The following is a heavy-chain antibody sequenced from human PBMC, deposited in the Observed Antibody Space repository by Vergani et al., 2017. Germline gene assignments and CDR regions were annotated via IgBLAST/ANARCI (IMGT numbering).Heavy chain of an antibody. CDR1: GVSISSISYY. D-gene: IGHD3-22*01. CDR2: MYYSGST. J-gene: IGHJ3*02. CDR3: ARHFDSSGYYYRIDAFNI. Sequence: QLQLQESGPGLVKPSETLSLTCTVSGVSISSISYYWGWIRQPPGRGLEGIGSMYYSGSTYHNPSRKSRVTVSVDTSKNQFSLRPSSVTAADSAVYYCARHFDSSGYYYRIDAFNIWGQGTMVTVSS. V-gene: IGHV4-39*01.